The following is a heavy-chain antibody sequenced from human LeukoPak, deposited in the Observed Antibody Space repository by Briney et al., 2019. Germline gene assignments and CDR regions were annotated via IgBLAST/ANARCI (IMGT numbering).Heavy chain of an antibody. CDR2: ISSNGGTT. D-gene: IGHD5-24*01. CDR1: GFTFSSYA. V-gene: IGHV3-64*01. J-gene: IGHJ4*02. CDR3: ARDQFPGRCLQGGFDF. Sequence: GGSPRLSCAASGFTFSSYAMHWVRQAPGKGLEYVSAISSNGGTTYYANSVKGRFTISRDNSKNTLHLQMGSLRAEDMAVYYCARDQFPGRCLQGGFDFWGPRTLVTVSS.